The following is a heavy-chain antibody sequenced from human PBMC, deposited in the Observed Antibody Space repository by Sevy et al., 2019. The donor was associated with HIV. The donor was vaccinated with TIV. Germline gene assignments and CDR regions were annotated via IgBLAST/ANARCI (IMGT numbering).Heavy chain of an antibody. J-gene: IGHJ4*01. CDR3: GGGGGGFYGDYPFDY. V-gene: IGHV3-7*04. CDR1: GFAFSAYW. D-gene: IGHD4-17*01. CDR2: IKQDGSEQ. Sequence: GGSLRLSCSASGFAFSAYWMVWVRQGPGKGLEWVANIKQDGSEQNYVDSVEGRFTISRDNGKNLLYLQMNDLRAEDTCVFYWGGGGGGFYGDYPFDYWGHGTLVTVSS.